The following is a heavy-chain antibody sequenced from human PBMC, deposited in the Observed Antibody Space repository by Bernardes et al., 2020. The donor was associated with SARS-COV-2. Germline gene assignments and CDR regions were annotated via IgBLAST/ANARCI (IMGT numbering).Heavy chain of an antibody. D-gene: IGHD3-10*01. J-gene: IGHJ6*02. V-gene: IGHV4-34*01. CDR3: AGAPFGVHRGVISPYYYHAMDV. CDR1: GGSFNTYY. CDR2: ITHSGTT. Sequence: SETLSLTCAVSGGSFNTYYWIWVRQPPGRGLEWIGEITHSGTTTYNPSLKSRLTISIDPPRRSFSLSLRSVTAADSNVYFCAGAPFGVHRGVISPYYYHAMDVWGQGTTVSVSS.